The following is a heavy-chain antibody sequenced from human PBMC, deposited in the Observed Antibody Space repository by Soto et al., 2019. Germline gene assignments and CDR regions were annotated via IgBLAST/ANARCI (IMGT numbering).Heavy chain of an antibody. CDR2: ISSSSSYI. J-gene: IGHJ4*02. CDR1: GFTFSSYS. V-gene: IGHV3-21*01. Sequence: GGSLRLSCAASGFTFSSYSMNWVRQAPGKGLEWVSSISSSSSYIYYADSVKGRFTISRDNAKNSLYLQMNSLRAEDTAVYYYAPYCTNGVCYDTTGWGQGTLVTVS. CDR3: APYCTNGVCYDTTG. D-gene: IGHD2-8*01.